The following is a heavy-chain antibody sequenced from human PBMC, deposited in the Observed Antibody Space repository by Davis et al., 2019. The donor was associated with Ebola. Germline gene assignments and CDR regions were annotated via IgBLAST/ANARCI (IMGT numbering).Heavy chain of an antibody. J-gene: IGHJ4*02. V-gene: IGHV3-23*01. Sequence: GESLKISCAASGFTFSSYAMSWVRQAPGKGLEWVSAITGTGGGTYYTDSVKGRFTISRDNSKNTLFLQMNSLRAEDTAVYYCARNFYDFWTAWGYWGQGTLVTVSS. CDR2: ITGTGGGT. D-gene: IGHD3-3*01. CDR1: GFTFSSYA. CDR3: ARNFYDFWTAWGY.